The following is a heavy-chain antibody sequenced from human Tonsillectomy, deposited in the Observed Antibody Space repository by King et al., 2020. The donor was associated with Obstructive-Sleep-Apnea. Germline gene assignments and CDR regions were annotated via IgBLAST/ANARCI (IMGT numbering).Heavy chain of an antibody. CDR1: GGSISSYY. J-gene: IGHJ4*02. Sequence: VQLQESGPGLVKPSETLSLTCTVSGGSISSYYWSWIRQPPGKGLEWIGYIYYSGSTNYNPSLKSRVTISVDTSKNQFSLKLSSVTAADTAVYYCARAGGSDSAGGGGDYWGQGTLVTVSS. V-gene: IGHV4-59*01. CDR3: ARAGGSDSAGGGGDY. CDR2: IYYSGST. D-gene: IGHD3-16*01.